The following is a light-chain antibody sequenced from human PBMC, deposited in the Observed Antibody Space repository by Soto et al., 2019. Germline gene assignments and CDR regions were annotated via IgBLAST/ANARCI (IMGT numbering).Light chain of an antibody. CDR1: QGISTY. CDR2: DAS. J-gene: IGKJ2*01. V-gene: IGKV1-39*01. CDR3: QQSYRTPYT. Sequence: DIHMTQSPSSLSASVGDRVTITCRASQGISTYLVWYQQRQGRAPRLLIYDASSLLSGVPSRFSGSGSGTDFTLTISSLQPEDFATYYCQQSYRTPYTFGQGTKLETK.